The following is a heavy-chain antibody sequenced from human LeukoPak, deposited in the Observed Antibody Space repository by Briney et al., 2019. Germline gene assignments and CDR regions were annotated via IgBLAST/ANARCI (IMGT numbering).Heavy chain of an antibody. V-gene: IGHV3-7*01. J-gene: IGHJ5*02. D-gene: IGHD2-15*01. Sequence: PGGSLRLSCAASGFTFSSYRMSWVRQAPGKGLEWVANIKQDGSEKYYVDSVKGRFTISRDNAKNSLYLQMNSLRAEDTAVYYCARDLAQADIVVVVAATDNWFDPWGQGTLVTVSS. CDR3: ARDLAQADIVVVVAATDNWFDP. CDR1: GFTFSSYR. CDR2: IKQDGSEK.